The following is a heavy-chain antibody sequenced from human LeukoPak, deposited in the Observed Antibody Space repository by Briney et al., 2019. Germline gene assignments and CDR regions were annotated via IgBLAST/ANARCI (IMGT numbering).Heavy chain of an antibody. D-gene: IGHD3-10*01. CDR3: ARDKDYYADY. Sequence: SETLSLTCTVSGYSISSGYYWGWIRQPPGKGLEWIGSIYHSGSTYYNPSLKSRVTISVDTSKNQFSLKLSSVTAADTAVYYCARDKDYYADYWGQGTLVTVSS. CDR1: GYSISSGYY. V-gene: IGHV4-38-2*02. CDR2: IYHSGST. J-gene: IGHJ4*02.